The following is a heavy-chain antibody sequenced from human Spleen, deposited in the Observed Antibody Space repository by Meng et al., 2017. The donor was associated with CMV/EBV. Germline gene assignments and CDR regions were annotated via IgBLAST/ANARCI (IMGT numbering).Heavy chain of an antibody. CDR1: GFTFSSYW. D-gene: IGHD6-6*01. CDR3: ARGAARPYYYYYYGMDV. V-gene: IGHV3-7*01. Sequence: GGSLRLSCAASGFTFSSYWMSWVRQAPGKGLEWVANIKQDGSEKYYVDSVKGRFTISRDNAKNSLYLQMNSLRAEDTAVYYCARGAARPYYYYYYGMDVWGQGTTVTVSS. J-gene: IGHJ6*02. CDR2: IKQDGSEK.